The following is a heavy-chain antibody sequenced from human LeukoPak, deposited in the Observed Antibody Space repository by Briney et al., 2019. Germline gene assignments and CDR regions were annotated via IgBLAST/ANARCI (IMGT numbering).Heavy chain of an antibody. V-gene: IGHV4-4*07. CDR3: AREGAAYYDFWSGFIYYFDY. D-gene: IGHD3-3*01. CDR1: GGSISSYY. Sequence: SETLSLTCTVSGGSISSYYWSWIRQPAGKGLEWIGRIYTSGSTNYNPSLKSRVTMSVDTSKNQFSLKLSSVTAADTAVYYCAREGAAYYDFWSGFIYYFDYWGQGTLVTVSS. J-gene: IGHJ4*02. CDR2: IYTSGST.